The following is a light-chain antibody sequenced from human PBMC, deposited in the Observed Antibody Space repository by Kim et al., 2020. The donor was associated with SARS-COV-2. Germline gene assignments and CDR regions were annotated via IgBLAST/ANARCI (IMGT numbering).Light chain of an antibody. J-gene: IGKJ1*01. CDR3: QQSYLSPWT. V-gene: IGKV1-39*01. CDR2: AAS. Sequence: ASVGDSVTITCRASQTIFTYLNWYQQRPGKAPQLLIFAASNLQRGVPSRFRGRGSGTQFTLTISGLQPEDFGSYFCQQSYLSPWTFGQGTKVDIK. CDR1: QTIFTY.